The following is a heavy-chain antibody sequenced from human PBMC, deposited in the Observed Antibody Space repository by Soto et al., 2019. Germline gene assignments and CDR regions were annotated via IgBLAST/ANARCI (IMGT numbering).Heavy chain of an antibody. J-gene: IGHJ4*02. CDR2: IYYSGST. V-gene: IGHV4-59*12. D-gene: IGHD6-6*01. CDR3: ARGLAALYYFDY. CDR1: GGSISSYY. Sequence: SETLSLTCTVSGGSISSYYWSWIRQPPGKGLEWIGYIYYSGSTNYNPSLKSRVTISVDTSKNQFSLKLSSVTAADTAVYYCARGLAALYYFDYWGQETLVTVSS.